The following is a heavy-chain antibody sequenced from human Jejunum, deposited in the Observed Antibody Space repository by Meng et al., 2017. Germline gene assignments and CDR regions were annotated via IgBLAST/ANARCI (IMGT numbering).Heavy chain of an antibody. CDR2: ISTYNGQT. Sequence: QVQRAHAGAEVKKPGASLKVSCKAPGDRFTSFGITWVRQAPGQGLEWMGWISTYNGQTNLAQKFQDRVTMTTDTSTTTVYMELRSLRSDDTAVYYCARDGVSYTMVRGPTYWGQGTLVTVSS. V-gene: IGHV1-18*01. CDR3: ARDGVSYTMVRGPTY. CDR1: GDRFTSFG. J-gene: IGHJ4*02. D-gene: IGHD3-10*01.